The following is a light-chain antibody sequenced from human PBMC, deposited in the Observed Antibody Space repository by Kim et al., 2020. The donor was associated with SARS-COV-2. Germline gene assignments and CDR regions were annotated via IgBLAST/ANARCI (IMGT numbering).Light chain of an antibody. J-gene: IGKJ4*02. CDR1: QSVSSN. CDR2: GAS. CDR3: QQYNNSPLT. V-gene: IGKV3-15*01. Sequence: EIVMTQSTATLSVSPGERATLSCRASQSVSSNLAWYQQKPGQAPRLLIYGASTRATGIPARFSGSGSGTEFTLTISSLQSEDFAVYYCQQYNNSPLTFGGGTKVDI.